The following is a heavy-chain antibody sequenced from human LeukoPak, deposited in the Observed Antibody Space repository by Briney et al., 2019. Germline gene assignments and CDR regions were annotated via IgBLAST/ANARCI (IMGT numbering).Heavy chain of an antibody. J-gene: IGHJ5*02. D-gene: IGHD2-2*01. CDR2: IIPIFGTA. CDR1: GGTFSSYA. CDR3: ARDQIPAAAIPNWFDP. Sequence: LVKVSCKASGGTFSSYAISWVRQAPGQGLEWMGRIIPIFGTANYAQKFQGRVTITTDESTSTAYMELSSLRSEDTAVYYCARDQIPAAAIPNWFDPWGQGTLDTVSS. V-gene: IGHV1-69*05.